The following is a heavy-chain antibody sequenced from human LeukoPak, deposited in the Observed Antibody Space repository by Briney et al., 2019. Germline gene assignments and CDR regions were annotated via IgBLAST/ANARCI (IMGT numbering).Heavy chain of an antibody. V-gene: IGHV1-69*05. J-gene: IGHJ6*03. CDR1: GGTFSSYA. CDR2: IIPIFGTA. Sequence: GSSVKVSCKASGGTFSSYAISWVRQAPGQGLEWMGGIIPIFGTANYAQKFQGRVTITTDESTSTAYMELSSLRSEDTAVYYCASHPVVTTVTTHYYYYYMDVWGKGTTVTVSS. D-gene: IGHD4-17*01. CDR3: ASHPVVTTVTTHYYYYYMDV.